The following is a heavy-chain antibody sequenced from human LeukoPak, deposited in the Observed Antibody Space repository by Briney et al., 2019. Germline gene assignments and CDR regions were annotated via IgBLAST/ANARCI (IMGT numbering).Heavy chain of an antibody. Sequence: ASVKVSCKASGYTFTDYYMYWVRQAPGQGPEWIGWVNLNSGGTQYVQKFQGRVTMTRDTSISTAYMELTSLTSDDTAMYFCARVALAGSRIHLLDNWGQGTLGTVSS. D-gene: IGHD5-18*01. CDR1: GYTFTDYY. V-gene: IGHV1-2*02. CDR3: ARVALAGSRIHLLDN. CDR2: VNLNSGGT. J-gene: IGHJ4*02.